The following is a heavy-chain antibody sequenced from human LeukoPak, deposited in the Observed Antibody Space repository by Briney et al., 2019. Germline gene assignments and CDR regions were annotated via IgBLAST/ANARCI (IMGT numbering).Heavy chain of an antibody. V-gene: IGHV3-72*01. CDR2: TRNKANSYTT. D-gene: IGHD6-6*01. J-gene: IGHJ3*02. CDR1: GFTFSDHY. Sequence: GGSLRLSCAASGFTFSDHYMDWVRQAPGKGLEWVGRTRNKANSYTTEYAASVKGRFTISRDDSKNSLYLQMNSLKTEDTAVYYCARDLKASSGGAFDIWGQGTMVTVSS. CDR3: ARDLKASSGGAFDI.